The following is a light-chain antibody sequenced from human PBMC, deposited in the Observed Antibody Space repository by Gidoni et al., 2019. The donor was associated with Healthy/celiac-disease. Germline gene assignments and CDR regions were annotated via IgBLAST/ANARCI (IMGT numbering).Light chain of an antibody. CDR3: QQSYSTPRG. J-gene: IGKJ1*01. CDR1: QSISSS. V-gene: IGKV1-39*01. CDR2: AAS. Sequence: DIQMTQSPSSLSASVGDRVTITCRASQSISSSLNWYQQKPGKAPKLRIYAASSLQSRVPSRFSGSGSGTDFTLTISSLQPEDFATYYCQQSYSTPRGFGQGTKVEIK.